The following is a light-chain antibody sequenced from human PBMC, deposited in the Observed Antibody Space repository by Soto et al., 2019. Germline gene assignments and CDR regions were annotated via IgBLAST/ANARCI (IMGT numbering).Light chain of an antibody. J-gene: IGKJ4*01. V-gene: IGKV3-15*01. Sequence: EIIMTQSPGTLSVSPGERATLSCRAAQGVTTNFAWYQQKSGQSPRLLIYDVSNRATGVPARFSGSGPETDFTLTISGLRSEDSAVYFCQQYGSSPLTFGGGTKVDIK. CDR3: QQYGSSPLT. CDR2: DVS. CDR1: QGVTTN.